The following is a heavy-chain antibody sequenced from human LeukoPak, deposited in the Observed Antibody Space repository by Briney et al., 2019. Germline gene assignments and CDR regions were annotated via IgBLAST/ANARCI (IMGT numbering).Heavy chain of an antibody. CDR2: MDQDGTEK. Sequence: GGSLRLSCAASGFTFSTYWMSWVRQAPGKGLEWVADMDQDGTEKNYVDSVKGRFTISRDNAKNLLYVQMNSLRAEDTAVYYCARDRGYSTFDIWGQGTMVTVSS. CDR1: GFTFSTYW. J-gene: IGHJ3*02. V-gene: IGHV3-7*05. D-gene: IGHD5-18*01. CDR3: ARDRGYSTFDI.